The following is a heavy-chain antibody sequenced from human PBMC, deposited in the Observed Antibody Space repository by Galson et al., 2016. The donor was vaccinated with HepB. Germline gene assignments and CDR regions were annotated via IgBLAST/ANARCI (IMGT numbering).Heavy chain of an antibody. J-gene: IGHJ4*02. Sequence: SLRLSCAASGFTFSNNGMHWVRQAPGKGLEWVAMISSDGSDEYYADSVKGRFSISRDNSKDSLFLQMNSLRAEDTALYYCAKDAGSSVSYYYFDYWGQGALVTVSS. CDR1: GFTFSNNG. D-gene: IGHD2-2*01. CDR3: AKDAGSSVSYYYFDY. V-gene: IGHV3-30*18. CDR2: ISSDGSDE.